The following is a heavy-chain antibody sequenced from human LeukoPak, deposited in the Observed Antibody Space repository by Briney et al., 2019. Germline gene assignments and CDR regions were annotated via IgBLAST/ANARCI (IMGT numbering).Heavy chain of an antibody. V-gene: IGHV1-2*02. Sequence: ASVKVSCKASGYTFTGYYMHWVRQAPGQGLEWMGWINPNSGGTNYAQKFQGRVTMTRDTSISTAYMELSRLRSDDTAVYYCERDRAYYDFWTPGFDPWGQGTLVTVSS. D-gene: IGHD3-3*01. CDR2: INPNSGGT. CDR3: ERDRAYYDFWTPGFDP. CDR1: GYTFTGYY. J-gene: IGHJ5*02.